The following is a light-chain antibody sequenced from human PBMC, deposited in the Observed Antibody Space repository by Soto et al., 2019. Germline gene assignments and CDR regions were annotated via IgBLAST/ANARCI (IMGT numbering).Light chain of an antibody. CDR2: EGN. V-gene: IGLV2-23*01. CDR3: CSYVGNSIPL. CDR1: SSDIGSFNL. Sequence: QSVLTQPASVSGSPGQSITISCTGTSSDIGSFNLVSWYQHQPGKAPKLIIYEGNTRPSGVSNRFSGSKSGNTASLTISGLQAEDEADYYCCSYVGNSIPLFGGGTKLTVL. J-gene: IGLJ2*01.